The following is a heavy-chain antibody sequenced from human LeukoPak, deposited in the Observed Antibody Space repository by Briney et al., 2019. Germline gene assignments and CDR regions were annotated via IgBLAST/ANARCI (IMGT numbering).Heavy chain of an antibody. V-gene: IGHV3-15*07. J-gene: IGHJ4*02. CDR1: GFTFSTAW. CDR3: AKSSSWLSERYYFDY. D-gene: IGHD3-22*01. Sequence: GGSLRLSCAASGFTFSTAWMIWVRQAPGKGLEWVGRIKSFNNGGTIDYSAPVKGRFTISRDNSENTLYLQMNSLRAEDTAVYYCAKSSSWLSERYYFDYWGQGTLVTVPS. CDR2: IKSFNNGGTI.